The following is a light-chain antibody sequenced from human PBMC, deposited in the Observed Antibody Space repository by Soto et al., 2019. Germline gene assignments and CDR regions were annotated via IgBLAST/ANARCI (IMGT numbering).Light chain of an antibody. CDR1: QSISSW. J-gene: IGKJ4*01. Sequence: DIQMTQSPSTLSASVGDRVTITCRASQSISSWLAWYQQKPGKAPKLLIYDASSLESGVPSRFSGSGSGTEFTLTISSLQPDDFATYYCQQYNIYSPGFGGGTKVEIK. V-gene: IGKV1-5*01. CDR3: QQYNIYSPG. CDR2: DAS.